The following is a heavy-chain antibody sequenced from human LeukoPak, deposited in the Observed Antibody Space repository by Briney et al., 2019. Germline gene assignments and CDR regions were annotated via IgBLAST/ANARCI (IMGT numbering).Heavy chain of an antibody. V-gene: IGHV3-48*01. CDR2: ISSSSSTI. CDR1: GFTFSSYS. J-gene: IGHJ6*02. Sequence: PGGSLRLSCAASGFTFSSYSMNWVRKAPGKGLEWVSYISSSSSTIYYADSVKGRFTISRDNAKNSLYLQMNSLRAEDTAVYYCARDTTRRYCSSTSCYVAYCYGMDVWGQGTTVTVSS. D-gene: IGHD2-2*01. CDR3: ARDTTRRYCSSTSCYVAYCYGMDV.